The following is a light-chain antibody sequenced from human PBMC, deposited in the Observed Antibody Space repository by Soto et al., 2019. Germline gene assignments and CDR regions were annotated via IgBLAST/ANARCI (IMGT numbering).Light chain of an antibody. CDR1: SSNIGDNY. Sequence: QAVVTQPPSVSAAPGQQVTISCSGSSSNIGDNYVSWYQHLPGTAPKLVVYDNDRRPSGIPGRFSGSKSGTSATLTVSGLQAEDEADYYCNSYAGNSNWVFGGGTKVTVL. J-gene: IGLJ3*02. CDR2: DND. V-gene: IGLV1-51*01. CDR3: NSYAGNSNWV.